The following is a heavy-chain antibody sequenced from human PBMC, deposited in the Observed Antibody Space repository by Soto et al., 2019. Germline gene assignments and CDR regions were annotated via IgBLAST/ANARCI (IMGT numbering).Heavy chain of an antibody. CDR2: INKDGSQK. CDR3: VRELGLAY. D-gene: IGHD7-27*01. V-gene: IGHV3-7*03. CDR1: GFTLSNYW. Sequence: HPGGSLRLSCAASGFTLSNYWMTWVRQAPGKGLEWVANINKDGSQKNYVDSVKGRFTTARDNGQNSLSLQINSLRVEDTAVYYCVRELGLAYWGQGALVTVSS. J-gene: IGHJ4*02.